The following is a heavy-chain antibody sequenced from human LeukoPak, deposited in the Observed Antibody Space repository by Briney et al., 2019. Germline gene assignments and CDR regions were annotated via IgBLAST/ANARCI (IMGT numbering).Heavy chain of an antibody. V-gene: IGHV3-21*06. D-gene: IGHD6-19*01. CDR3: ARECISGSSNPWRRNPGENRHDLDV. Sequence: GGSLRLSCAASGFTFSTCTMNWVRQAPGKGLEWVSSISSSGDYIYYIDSVKGRFTISRDNAKNSLFLQMNSLRAEDTAVYYCARECISGSSNPWRRNPGENRHDLDVWGKGATVTVSS. CDR2: ISSSGDYI. CDR1: GFTFSTCT. J-gene: IGHJ6*04.